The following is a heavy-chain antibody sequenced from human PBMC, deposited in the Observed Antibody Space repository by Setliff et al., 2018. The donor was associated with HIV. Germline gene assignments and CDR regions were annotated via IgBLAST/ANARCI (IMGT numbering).Heavy chain of an antibody. V-gene: IGHV4-59*11. CDR3: AKGAGFYGDYTFDY. CDR1: GASISSHY. J-gene: IGHJ4*02. CDR2: IYSTGST. Sequence: LSLTCTVSGASISSHYRSWIRQSPGRELEWIGYIYSTGSTNYNPSLQSRVSISMDASKNKFSLKVTSVTSADTAVYYCAKGAGFYGDYTFDYWGQGHLVTVSS. D-gene: IGHD4-17*01.